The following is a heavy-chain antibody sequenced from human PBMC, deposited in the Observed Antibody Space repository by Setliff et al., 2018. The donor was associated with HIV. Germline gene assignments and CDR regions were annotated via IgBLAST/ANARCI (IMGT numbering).Heavy chain of an antibody. J-gene: IGHJ4*02. CDR2: IYHSGIT. V-gene: IGHV4-4*02. D-gene: IGHD3-22*01. CDR1: GGSISSGNW. Sequence: ETLSLTCAVSGGSISSGNWWSWVRQPPGKRLEWIGEIYHSGITNYNPSLKSRVTISVDKSKNQFSLKLSSVTAADTAVYYCASTTYYYDSSGYNSWPLFDYWGQGTLVTVSS. CDR3: ASTTYYYDSSGYNSWPLFDY.